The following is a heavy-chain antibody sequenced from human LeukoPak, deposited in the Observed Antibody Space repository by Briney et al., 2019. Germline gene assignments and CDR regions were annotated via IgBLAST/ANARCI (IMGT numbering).Heavy chain of an antibody. J-gene: IGHJ4*02. CDR2: IYISGST. Sequence: PSQTLSLTCTVSGGSISSASYYWSWIRQPAGKGLEWIGRIYISGSTNYNPSLKSRVTISVDTSKNQFSLKLSSVTAADTAVHYCAREREGPYGYLDYWGQGTLVTVSS. CDR3: AREREGPYGYLDY. V-gene: IGHV4-61*02. CDR1: GGSISSASYY. D-gene: IGHD4-17*01.